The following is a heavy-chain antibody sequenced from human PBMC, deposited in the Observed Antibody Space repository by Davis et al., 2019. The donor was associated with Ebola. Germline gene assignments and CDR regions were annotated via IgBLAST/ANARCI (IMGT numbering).Heavy chain of an antibody. Sequence: GESLKISCAASGFTFSSYEMIWVRQAPGKGLEWVSSISSSSSYIYYADSVKGRFTISRDNAKNSLYLQMNSLRAEDTAVYYCARTYSSSWRRAFDIWGQGTMVTVSS. CDR1: GFTFSSYE. V-gene: IGHV3-21*01. CDR2: ISSSSSYI. CDR3: ARTYSSSWRRAFDI. D-gene: IGHD6-13*01. J-gene: IGHJ3*02.